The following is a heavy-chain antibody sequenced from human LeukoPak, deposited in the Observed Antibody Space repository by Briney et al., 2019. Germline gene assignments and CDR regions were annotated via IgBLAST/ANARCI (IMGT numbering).Heavy chain of an antibody. CDR1: GGSISSSSYY. V-gene: IGHV4-39*07. J-gene: IGHJ6*03. CDR3: ASGSPEGGGYLYYYYYYMDV. CDR2: IYYSGST. Sequence: SETLSLTCTVSGGSISSSSYYWGWIRQPPGKGLEWIGSIYYSGSTYYNPSLKSRVTISVDTSKNQFSLKLSSVTAADTAVYYCASGSPEGGGYLYYYYYYMDVWGKGTTVTVSS. D-gene: IGHD1-26*01.